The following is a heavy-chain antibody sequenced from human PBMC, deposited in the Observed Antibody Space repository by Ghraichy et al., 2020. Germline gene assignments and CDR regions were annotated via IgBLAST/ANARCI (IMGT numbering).Heavy chain of an antibody. CDR3: ARSLNYYDSSGYGDY. V-gene: IGHV4-39*01. CDR2: IYYSGST. Sequence: SETLSLTCTVSGGSISSSSYYWGWIRQPPGKGLEWIGSIYYSGSTYYNPSLKSRVTISVDTSKNQFSLKLSSVTAADTAVYYCARSLNYYDSSGYGDYWGQGTLVTVSS. J-gene: IGHJ4*02. CDR1: GGSISSSSYY. D-gene: IGHD3-22*01.